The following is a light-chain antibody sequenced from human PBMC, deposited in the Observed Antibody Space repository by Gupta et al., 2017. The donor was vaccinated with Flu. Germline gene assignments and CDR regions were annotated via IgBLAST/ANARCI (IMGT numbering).Light chain of an antibody. J-gene: IGKJ2*01. CDR3: HQYNDWPPMYT. CDR2: GAS. V-gene: IGKV3-15*01. Sequence: IVMTQSPATLSVSPGERVTLSCRASQSVTTKIALYQQKPGQAPRLLIYGASNRATDIPARFSGSGYGTEFTLTINSLQSEDSAVYYCHQYNDWPPMYTFGQGTNLEIK. CDR1: QSVTTK.